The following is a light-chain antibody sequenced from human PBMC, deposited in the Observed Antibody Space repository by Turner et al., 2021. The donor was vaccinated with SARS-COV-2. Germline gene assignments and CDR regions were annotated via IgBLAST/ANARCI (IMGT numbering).Light chain of an antibody. V-gene: IGKV3-15*01. CDR1: HSVSSN. CDR3: HQYSTWPPGS. CDR2: GAS. J-gene: IGKJ2*04. Sequence: EIVMTQSPATLSVSPGERVALSCRASHSVSSNLAWFQQNVGQAPRLLIHGASTRATGVPARFSGSGSGTEFTLTISSLQSEDFAVYYCHQYSTWPPGSFGPGTKLEIK.